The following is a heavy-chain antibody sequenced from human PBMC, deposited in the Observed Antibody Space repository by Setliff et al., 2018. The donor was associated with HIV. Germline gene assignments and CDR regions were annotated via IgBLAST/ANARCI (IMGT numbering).Heavy chain of an antibody. CDR3: ARAVHSGWYYFDY. CDR1: GFIFGDYT. Sequence: QPGGSLRLSCAASGFIFGDYTMHWVRQAPGKGLEWISVISWDGATTYYADSVKGRFTISRDNSKNTLFLQMNSLRPEDTAVYYCARAVHSGWYYFDYWGQGTLVTVSS. CDR2: ISWDGATT. D-gene: IGHD6-19*01. V-gene: IGHV3-43*01. J-gene: IGHJ4*02.